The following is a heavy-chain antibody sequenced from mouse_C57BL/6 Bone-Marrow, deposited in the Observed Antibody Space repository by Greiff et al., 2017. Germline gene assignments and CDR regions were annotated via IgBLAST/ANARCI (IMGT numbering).Heavy chain of an antibody. CDR1: GYTFTGYW. V-gene: IGHV1S126*01. J-gene: IGHJ4*01. CDR2: INPSYSTT. CDR3: ERDDSYDDWDMDD. D-gene: IGHD2-12*01. Sequence: QVQLQQPGAELVKPGASVKISCKASGYTFTGYWMNWVKQSPGQSLEWIGVINPSYSTTNYNQKFKGKDTLTVDQSSSTAYMQLSSLTSEDSAVYESERDDSYDDWDMDDWGTGTTGTVSS.